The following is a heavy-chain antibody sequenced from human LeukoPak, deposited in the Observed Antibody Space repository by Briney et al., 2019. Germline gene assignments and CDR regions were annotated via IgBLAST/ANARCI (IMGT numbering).Heavy chain of an antibody. CDR3: ARAPPGSNWKNYFDY. J-gene: IGHJ4*02. CDR2: ISSSSSYI. D-gene: IGHD1-1*01. CDR1: GFTFSSYS. V-gene: IGHV3-21*04. Sequence: GGSLGLSCAASGFTFSSYSMNWVRQAPGKGLEWVSSISSSSSYIYYADSVKGRFTISRDNSKNTVYLQMNSLRAEDTALYYCARAPPGSNWKNYFDYWGQGTLVTVSS.